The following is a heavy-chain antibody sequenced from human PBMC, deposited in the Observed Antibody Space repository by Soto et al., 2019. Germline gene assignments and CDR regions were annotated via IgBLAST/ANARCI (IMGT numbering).Heavy chain of an antibody. Sequence: SSVKVSCKASGYTFTGYYMHWVRQAPGQGLEWMGWINPNSGGTNYAQKFQGWVTMTRDTSISTAYMELSRLRSDDTAVYYCARGGMTMFGGMTDGMDGSSQGTTVTVS. V-gene: IGHV1-2*04. J-gene: IGHJ6*02. CDR1: GYTFTGYY. CDR2: INPNSGGT. D-gene: IGHD3-3*01. CDR3: ARGGMTMFGGMTDGMDG.